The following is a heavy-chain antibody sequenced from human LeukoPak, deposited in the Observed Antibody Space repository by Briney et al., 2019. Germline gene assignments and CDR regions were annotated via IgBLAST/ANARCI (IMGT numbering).Heavy chain of an antibody. CDR1: GFTFSSYA. V-gene: IGHV3-30-3*01. J-gene: IGHJ4*02. CDR3: ARNLYESSGYYYFEY. CDR2: ISYDVSNK. D-gene: IGHD3-22*01. Sequence: SGRSLRLSCAASGFTFSSYAMHWVRQAPGKGLEWVALISYDVSNKYYAESVKGRFTISRDNSKNTLYLQMNSLRVEDTAVYYCARNLYESSGYYYFEYWGQGTLVTVSS.